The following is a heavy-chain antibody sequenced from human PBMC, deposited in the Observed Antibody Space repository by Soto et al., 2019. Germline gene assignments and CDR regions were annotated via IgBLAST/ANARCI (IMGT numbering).Heavy chain of an antibody. D-gene: IGHD3-3*01. CDR1: GYTFTGYY. CDR3: ARAPDLKGFDP. Sequence: ASVKVSCTASGYTFTGYYMHWVRQAPGQGLEWMGWINPNSGGTNYAQKFQGWVTMTRDTSISTAYMELSRLRSDDTAVYYCARAPDLKGFDPWGQGTLVTVSS. CDR2: INPNSGGT. J-gene: IGHJ5*02. V-gene: IGHV1-2*04.